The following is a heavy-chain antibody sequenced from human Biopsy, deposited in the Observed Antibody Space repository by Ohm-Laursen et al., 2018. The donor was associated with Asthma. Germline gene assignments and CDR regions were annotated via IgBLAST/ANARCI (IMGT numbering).Heavy chain of an antibody. CDR3: ARKAGSCISRTCYSLDF. Sequence: SSVKVSCKSLGGTFNTYVIGWVRQAPGQGPEWMGGINSVFGTTTYPQKFQDRVTITADDSTSTVYMELSSLRSEDTAVYYCARKAGSCISRTCYSLDFWGQGTLDTVSS. J-gene: IGHJ4*02. CDR1: GGTFNTYV. CDR2: INSVFGTT. V-gene: IGHV1-69*01. D-gene: IGHD2-2*01.